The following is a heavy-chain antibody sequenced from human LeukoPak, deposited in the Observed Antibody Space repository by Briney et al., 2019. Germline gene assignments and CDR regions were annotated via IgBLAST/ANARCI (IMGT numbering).Heavy chain of an antibody. CDR1: GGSISNYY. CDR3: ARVGYYYYYMDV. D-gene: IGHD3-16*01. V-gene: IGHV4-59*01. J-gene: IGHJ6*03. Sequence: TSETLSLTCTVSGGSISNYYWSWIRQPPGKGLDWIGYIYYSGSTNYHPSLKSRVTISVDTSKNQFSLKLSSVTAADTALDYCARVGYYYYYMDVWGKGTTVTVSS. CDR2: IYYSGST.